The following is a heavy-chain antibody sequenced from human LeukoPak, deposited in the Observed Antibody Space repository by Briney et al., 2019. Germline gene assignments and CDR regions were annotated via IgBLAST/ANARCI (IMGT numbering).Heavy chain of an antibody. CDR3: ARDNVWGSSGAPFDY. V-gene: IGHV1-3*01. Sequence: ASVKVSCKASGYTFTSYAMHWVRQAPGQRLEWMGWINAGNGNTKYSQKFQGRVTITRGTSASTAYMELSSLRSEDTAVYYCARDNVWGSSGAPFDYWGQGTLVTVSS. D-gene: IGHD3-16*01. CDR1: GYTFTSYA. J-gene: IGHJ4*02. CDR2: INAGNGNT.